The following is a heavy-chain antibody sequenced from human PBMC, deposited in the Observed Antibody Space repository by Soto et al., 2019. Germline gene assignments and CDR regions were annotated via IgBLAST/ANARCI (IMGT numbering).Heavy chain of an antibody. D-gene: IGHD3-10*01. Sequence: PSETLSLTCTVSGGSVSSGSYYWSWIRQPPGKGLEWIGYIYYSGSTNYNPSLKSRVTISVDTSKNQFSLKLSSVTAADAAVYYCARARITTYYFDYWGQGTLVTVSS. CDR3: ARARITTYYFDY. J-gene: IGHJ4*02. CDR2: IYYSGST. CDR1: GGSVSSGSYY. V-gene: IGHV4-61*01.